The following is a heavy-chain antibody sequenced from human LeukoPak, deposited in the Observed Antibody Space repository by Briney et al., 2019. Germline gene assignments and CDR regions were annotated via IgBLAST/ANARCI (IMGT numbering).Heavy chain of an antibody. V-gene: IGHV4-38-2*02. CDR1: GYSISSGYY. CDR2: IYHSGRT. J-gene: IGHJ4*02. CDR3: ARTGSIVGAPRGPPLVDY. Sequence: PSETLSLTCTVSGYSISSGYYWGWIRQPPGKGLEWIGSIYHSGRTYYNPSLKSRVTISVDTSKNQFSLKLSSVTAADTAVYYCARTGSIVGAPRGPPLVDYWGQGTLVTVSS. D-gene: IGHD1-26*01.